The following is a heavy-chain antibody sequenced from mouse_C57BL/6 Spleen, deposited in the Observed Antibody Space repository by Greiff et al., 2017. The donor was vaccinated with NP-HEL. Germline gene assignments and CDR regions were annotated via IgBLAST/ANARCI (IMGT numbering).Heavy chain of an antibody. CDR1: GFTFSDYY. CDR2: INYDGSST. J-gene: IGHJ4*01. CDR3: TRGDGPYAMDY. Sequence: EVQLVESAGGLVQPGSSMKLSCTASGFTFSDYYMAWVRQVPEKGLEWVANINYDGSSTYYLDSLKSRFIISRDNAKNILYLQMSSLKSEDTATYYCTRGDGPYAMDYWGQGTSVTVSS. D-gene: IGHD2-3*01. V-gene: IGHV5-16*01.